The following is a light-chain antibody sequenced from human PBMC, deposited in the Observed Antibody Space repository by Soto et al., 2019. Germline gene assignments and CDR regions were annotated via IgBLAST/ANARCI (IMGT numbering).Light chain of an antibody. CDR2: AAS. CDR1: QSIYGN. V-gene: IGKV3D-15*01. J-gene: IGKJ4*01. CDR3: QQYNNWPLIS. Sequence: EIPMTQSPATLSVSPWERVTLSCRASQSIYGNLAWYQQKPGQAPRLLVYAASARATGIPARFSGGGSGTEYTLNISSLQSEDFAVYYCQQYNNWPLISFGGGTKVDIK.